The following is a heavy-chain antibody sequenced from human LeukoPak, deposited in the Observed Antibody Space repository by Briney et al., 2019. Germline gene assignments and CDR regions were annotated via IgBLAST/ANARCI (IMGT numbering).Heavy chain of an antibody. J-gene: IGHJ4*02. CDR2: INHSGST. CDR3: ARLVEYSSSSKVDY. Sequence: SETLSLTRAVYGGSFSGYYWSWIRQPPGKGLEWIGEINHSGSTNYNPSLKSRVTISVDTSKNQFSLKLSSVTAADTAVYYCARLVEYSSSSKVDYWGQGTLVTVSS. CDR1: GGSFSGYY. V-gene: IGHV4-34*01. D-gene: IGHD6-6*01.